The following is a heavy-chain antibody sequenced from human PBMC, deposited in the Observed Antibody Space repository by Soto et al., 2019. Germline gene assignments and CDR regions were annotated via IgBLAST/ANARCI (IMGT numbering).Heavy chain of an antibody. CDR1: GFTLSNYG. CDR2: LRDDADDA. V-gene: IGHV3-33*01. CDR3: ARPYSSNSNWFDP. J-gene: IGHJ5*02. D-gene: IGHD6-19*01. Sequence: GGSLRLSCAASGFTLSNYGMHWVRQAPGKGLEWVAVLRDDADDAYYADSVKGRFTISRDNSKNTLYLQMNYLRAEDTAVYYCARPYSSNSNWFDPWGQGTLVTVSS.